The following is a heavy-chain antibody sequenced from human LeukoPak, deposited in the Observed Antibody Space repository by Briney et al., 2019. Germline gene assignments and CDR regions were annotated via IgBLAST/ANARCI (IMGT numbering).Heavy chain of an antibody. J-gene: IGHJ4*02. CDR2: IYYSGST. CDR1: GGSISSYY. CDR3: SYSSSWRYYFDY. D-gene: IGHD6-13*01. Sequence: SETLSLTCTVSGGSISSYYWSWIRQPPGKGLEWIGYIYYSGSTNYNPSLKSRVTISVDTSKNQFSLKLSSVTAADTAVYYCSYSSSWRYYFDYWGQGTLVTVSS. V-gene: IGHV4-59*12.